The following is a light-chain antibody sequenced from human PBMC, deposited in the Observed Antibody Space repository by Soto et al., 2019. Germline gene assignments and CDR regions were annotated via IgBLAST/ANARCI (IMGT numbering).Light chain of an antibody. CDR1: SSNIGSKT. CDR3: AAWDDSLNGYV. Sequence: QSVRTQPSSASLTPGQRVTISCSGSSSNIGSKTVNCYQQLPGTAPKLLIYGSDQRPSGVPDRFSGSKSGTSASLAISGLQSEDEADYYCAAWDDSLNGYVFGTGTKVTVL. CDR2: GSD. J-gene: IGLJ1*01. V-gene: IGLV1-44*01.